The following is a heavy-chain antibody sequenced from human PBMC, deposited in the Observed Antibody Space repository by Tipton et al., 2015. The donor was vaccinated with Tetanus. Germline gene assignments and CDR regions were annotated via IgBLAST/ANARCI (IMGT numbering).Heavy chain of an antibody. J-gene: IGHJ5*02. CDR3: ARRLIQNWFDP. CDR1: GGSIINTTW. V-gene: IGHV4-4*02. Sequence: TLSLTCTVSGGSIINTTWLTWVRQPPGKGLEWLGDIFHSGTAYYSPSLKSRLTISLDKSNNHLSLKLTSLTAADTAVYYCARRLIQNWFDPWGQGTLVTVSS. CDR2: IFHSGTA. D-gene: IGHD2-8*01.